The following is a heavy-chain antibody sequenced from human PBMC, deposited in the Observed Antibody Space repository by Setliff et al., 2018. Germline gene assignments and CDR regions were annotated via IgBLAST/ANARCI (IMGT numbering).Heavy chain of an antibody. D-gene: IGHD2-21*02. CDR1: GGTFSSYA. V-gene: IGHV1-69*10. CDR2: IIPILGIA. J-gene: IGHJ6*03. CDR3: ARAVAPRDNYYYMDV. Sequence: ASVKVSCKASGGTFSSYAISWVRQAPGQGLEWMGGIIPILGIANYAQKFQGRVTITADKSTSTAYMELSSLRSEDTAVYYCARAVAPRDNYYYMDVWGKGTTVT.